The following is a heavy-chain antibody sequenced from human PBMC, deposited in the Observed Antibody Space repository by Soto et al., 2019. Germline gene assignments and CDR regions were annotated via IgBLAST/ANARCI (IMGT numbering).Heavy chain of an antibody. CDR1: GFTVSSNY. CDR2: IYSGGST. D-gene: IGHD2-2*01. J-gene: IGHJ4*02. Sequence: GGSLRLSCAASGFTVSSNYMSWVRQAPGKGLEWVSVIYSGGSTYYADSVKGRFTISRDNSKNTLYLQMNSLRAEDTAVYYCARDGPSPDYCSSTSCWYYFDYWGQGTLVTVSS. CDR3: ARDGPSPDYCSSTSCWYYFDY. V-gene: IGHV3-66*01.